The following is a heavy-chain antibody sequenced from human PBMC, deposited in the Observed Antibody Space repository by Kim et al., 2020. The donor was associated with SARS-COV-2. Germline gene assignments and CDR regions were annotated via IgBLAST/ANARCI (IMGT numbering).Heavy chain of an antibody. Sequence: ASVKVSCKASGYTFSGYYMHWVRQAPGQGLEWMGRINPNSGGTNYAQKFQGRVTMTRDTSTSTAYMELSRLRSDDTAVYYCARDAGYISGWYFDYWGQGTLVTVSS. CDR2: INPNSGGT. D-gene: IGHD6-19*01. CDR3: ARDAGYISGWYFDY. CDR1: GYTFSGYY. V-gene: IGHV1-2*06. J-gene: IGHJ4*02.